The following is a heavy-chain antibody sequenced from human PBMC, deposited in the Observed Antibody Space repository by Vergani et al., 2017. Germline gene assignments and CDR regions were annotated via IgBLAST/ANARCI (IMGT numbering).Heavy chain of an antibody. Sequence: QVQLQESGPELVKPSETLSLTCTVSGGSISSYYWSWIRQPPGKGLEWIGYIYYSGSTNYNPSLKSRVTISVDTSKNQFSLKLSSVTAADTAVYYCARDRRRYFDLWGRGTLVTVSS. CDR2: IYYSGST. CDR1: GGSISSYY. J-gene: IGHJ2*01. CDR3: ARDRRRYFDL. V-gene: IGHV4-59*01.